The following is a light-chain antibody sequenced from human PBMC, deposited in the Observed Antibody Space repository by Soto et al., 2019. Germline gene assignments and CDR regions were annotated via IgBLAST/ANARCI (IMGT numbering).Light chain of an antibody. V-gene: IGKV3-11*01. CDR1: QSVSGY. CDR2: DSS. J-gene: IGKJ1*01. Sequence: EIVLTQSPGTLSLSPGERATLSCRASQSVSGYLAWYQQKPGQAPRLLIYDSSTRATGISARFSGSGSGTDFTLTISSLEPEDFAVYYCHQRSNWPVTFGQGTRVELK. CDR3: HQRSNWPVT.